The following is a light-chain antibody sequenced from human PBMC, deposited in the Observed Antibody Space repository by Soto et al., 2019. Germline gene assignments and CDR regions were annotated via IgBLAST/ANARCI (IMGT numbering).Light chain of an antibody. V-gene: IGKV1-5*01. J-gene: IGKJ1*01. CDR3: QEYYTYYQT. CDR2: DVS. Sequence: DIQMTQSPSTLSASIGDRVTITCRASQSIGTWLAWYQQKPGTAPKLLIYDVSGLQGGVPSRFSGSGSVTEFTLTISRLQPDDFATYYCQEYYTYYQTFGQGTKVEFK. CDR1: QSIGTW.